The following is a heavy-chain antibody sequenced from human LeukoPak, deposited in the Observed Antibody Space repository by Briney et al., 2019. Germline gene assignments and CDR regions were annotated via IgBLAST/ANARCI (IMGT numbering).Heavy chain of an antibody. CDR3: ARGYYDSSGYYRH. D-gene: IGHD3-22*01. CDR2: IIPILGIA. CDR1: GGTFSSYA. J-gene: IGHJ4*02. V-gene: IGHV1-69*04. Sequence: ASVKVSCKASGGTFSSYAISWVRQAPGQGLEWMGRIIPILGIANYAQKFQGRVTITADKPTSTAYMELSSLRSEDTAVYYCARGYYDSSGYYRHWGQGTLVTVSS.